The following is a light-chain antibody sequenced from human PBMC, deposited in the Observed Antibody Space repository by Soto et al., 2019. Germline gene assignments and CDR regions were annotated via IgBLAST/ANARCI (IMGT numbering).Light chain of an antibody. CDR2: AAS. CDR3: QKYNSAPFT. Sequence: DLQMTQAPSSLSASVGDRVTITCLASQGIRNYLAWYQQKPGKVPKLLIYAASTLQSGVPSRFSGSGSGTDFTLPISSLQPADVATYYCQKYNSAPFTFGTGTKVDIK. CDR1: QGIRNY. J-gene: IGKJ3*01. V-gene: IGKV1-27*01.